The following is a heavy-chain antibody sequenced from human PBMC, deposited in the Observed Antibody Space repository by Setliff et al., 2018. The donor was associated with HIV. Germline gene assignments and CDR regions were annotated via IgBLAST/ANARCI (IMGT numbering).Heavy chain of an antibody. D-gene: IGHD1-7*01. CDR2: IHYSGST. CDR3: ARDRYTWNYGKNYMDV. Sequence: SETLSLTCTVSGGSISGGVHYWSWIRQHPGKGLEWIGYIHYSGSTYYNPSLKSRVTISVGTSKNQFSLKLSSVTAADTAVYYCARDRYTWNYGKNYMDVWGKGTTVTVSS. CDR1: GGSISGGVHY. V-gene: IGHV4-31*03. J-gene: IGHJ6*03.